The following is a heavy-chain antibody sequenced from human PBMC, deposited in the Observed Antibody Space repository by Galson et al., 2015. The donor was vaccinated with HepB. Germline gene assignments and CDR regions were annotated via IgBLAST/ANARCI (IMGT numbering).Heavy chain of an antibody. D-gene: IGHD3-10*01. J-gene: IGHJ4*02. CDR1: GGTFNSYT. Sequence: SVKVSCKASGGTFNSYTVTWVRQAPGQGLEWMGRIIPMINVIDYAQKFQGRVTISADKSTNTAHMDLTGLRSDDTAVYYCAAGRNYGSGVYFDYWGLGALVTVSS. V-gene: IGHV1-69*02. CDR3: AAGRNYGSGVYFDY. CDR2: IIPMINVI.